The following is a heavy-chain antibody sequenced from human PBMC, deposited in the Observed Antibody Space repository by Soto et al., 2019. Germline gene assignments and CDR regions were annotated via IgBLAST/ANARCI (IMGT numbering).Heavy chain of an antibody. V-gene: IGHV6-1*01. CDR3: AREAIVATITGWFDS. CDR1: GDSVSSNSAA. Sequence: LTCAISGDSVSSNSAAWNWIRQSPSRGLEWLGRTYYRSKWYNDYAVSVKSRITINPDTSKNQFSLQLNSVTPEDTAVYYCAREAIVATITGWFDSWGQGTLVTVSS. J-gene: IGHJ5*01. D-gene: IGHD5-12*01. CDR2: TYYRSKWYN.